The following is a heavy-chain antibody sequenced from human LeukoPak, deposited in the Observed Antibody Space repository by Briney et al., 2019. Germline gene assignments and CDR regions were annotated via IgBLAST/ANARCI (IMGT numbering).Heavy chain of an antibody. CDR3: ARGHGWNSEY. J-gene: IGHJ4*02. Sequence: GGSLRLSCAASGFTFSSYEMNWVRQAPGKGLEWVSYISSSGSTIYYADSVKGRFTISRDNAKNSLYLQMNSLRAVDTAVYYCARGHGWNSEYWGQGTLVTVSS. CDR1: GFTFSSYE. CDR2: ISSSGSTI. D-gene: IGHD1-7*01. V-gene: IGHV3-48*03.